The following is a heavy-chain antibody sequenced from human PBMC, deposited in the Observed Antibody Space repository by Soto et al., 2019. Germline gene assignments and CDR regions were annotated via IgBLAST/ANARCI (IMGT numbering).Heavy chain of an antibody. J-gene: IGHJ6*02. CDR3: ARDSSSWVSYGMDV. CDR1: GFIFSSYS. Sequence: GSLRLSCAASGFIFSSYSINWVRQAPGKGLEWVSYISSSSSTIYYADSVKGRFTISRDNAKNSLYLQMNSLRDEDTAVYYCARDSSSWVSYGMDVWGQGTTVTVSS. D-gene: IGHD6-13*01. V-gene: IGHV3-48*02. CDR2: ISSSSSTI.